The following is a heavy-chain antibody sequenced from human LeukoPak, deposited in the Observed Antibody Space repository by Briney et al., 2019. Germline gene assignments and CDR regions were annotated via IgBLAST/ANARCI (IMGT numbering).Heavy chain of an antibody. V-gene: IGHV3-23*01. D-gene: IGHD3-9*01. CDR1: GFTFSSYG. Sequence: GGSLRLSCAASGFTFSSYGMSWVRQAPGKGLEWVSAISGSGGSTYYADSVKGRFTISRDNSRNTLYLQMNSLRVEDTAEYYCAKDVVDWYLGLSGYWGQGTLVTVSS. CDR2: ISGSGGST. J-gene: IGHJ4*02. CDR3: AKDVVDWYLGLSGY.